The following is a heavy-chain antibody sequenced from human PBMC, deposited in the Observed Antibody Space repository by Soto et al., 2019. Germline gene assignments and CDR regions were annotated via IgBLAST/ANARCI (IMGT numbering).Heavy chain of an antibody. J-gene: IGHJ4*02. CDR1: GFTFNNYA. CDR2: LSGGGDTT. D-gene: IGHD3-10*01. V-gene: IGHV3-23*01. Sequence: EVQLLESGGGLVQPGGSLRLSCAASGFTFNNYAMTWVRQAPGKGLEWLSALSGGGDTTSYADSVKGRFTVSRDGSKNTLSVQMSSLRAAATALYYCAKGRGGSGSLTPRVDFWGQGTLVTVSS. CDR3: AKGRGGSGSLTPRVDF.